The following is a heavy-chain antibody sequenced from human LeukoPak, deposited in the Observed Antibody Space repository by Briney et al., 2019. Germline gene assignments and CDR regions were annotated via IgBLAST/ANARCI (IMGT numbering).Heavy chain of an antibody. J-gene: IGHJ4*02. Sequence: GGSLRLSCAASGFTFSSYAMHWVRQAPGKGLEWVAVISYDGSNKYYADSVKGRFTISRDNSKNTLYLQMNSLRAEDTAVYYCARDSHTMIVVVITTIFDYWGQGTLVTVSS. D-gene: IGHD3-22*01. V-gene: IGHV3-30-3*01. CDR1: GFTFSSYA. CDR2: ISYDGSNK. CDR3: ARDSHTMIVVVITTIFDY.